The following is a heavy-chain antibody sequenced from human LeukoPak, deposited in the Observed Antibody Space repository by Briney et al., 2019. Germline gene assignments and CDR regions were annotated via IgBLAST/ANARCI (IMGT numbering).Heavy chain of an antibody. Sequence: PSETLSLTCTVSGGSISSYYWSWIRQPPGKGLEWIGCIHYSGSTNYNPSLKSRVTISVDTSKNQFSLKLSSVTAADTAVYYCARVRGSSSYFYDLDSWRQGTLVSVSS. CDR1: GGSISSYY. D-gene: IGHD3-22*01. CDR3: ARVRGSSSYFYDLDS. V-gene: IGHV4-59*01. J-gene: IGHJ4*02. CDR2: IHYSGST.